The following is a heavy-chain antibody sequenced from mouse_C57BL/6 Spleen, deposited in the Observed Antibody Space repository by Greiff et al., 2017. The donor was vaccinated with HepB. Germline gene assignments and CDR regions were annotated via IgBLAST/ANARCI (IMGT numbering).Heavy chain of an antibody. Sequence: EVQLLESGGGLVKPGASLKLSCAASGFTFSDYGMHWVRQAPEQGLEWVAYISSGSGTIYYADTVKGRFTISRDKAKNTLFMQMTSLTSEDTAVYYCARAYYYGSTFAYWGQGTLVTVSA. CDR3: ARAYYYGSTFAY. V-gene: IGHV5-17*01. CDR1: GFTFSDYG. CDR2: ISSGSGTI. D-gene: IGHD1-1*01. J-gene: IGHJ3*01.